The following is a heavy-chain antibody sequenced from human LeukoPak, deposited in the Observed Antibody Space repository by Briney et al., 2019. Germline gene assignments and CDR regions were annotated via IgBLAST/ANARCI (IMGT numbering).Heavy chain of an antibody. D-gene: IGHD1/OR15-1a*01. CDR1: GFTFTTFG. CDR2: ISPHGDIE. CDR3: AKINNHDDY. Sequence: PGGSLRLSCAASGFTFTTFGIHWVRQAPGKGLEWVAAISPHGDIEYYTDSVKGRFTISRDNSKNMIYLQMNSLRGEDSAVYYCAKINNHDDYWGQGNLVTVSS. V-gene: IGHV3-30*18. J-gene: IGHJ4*02.